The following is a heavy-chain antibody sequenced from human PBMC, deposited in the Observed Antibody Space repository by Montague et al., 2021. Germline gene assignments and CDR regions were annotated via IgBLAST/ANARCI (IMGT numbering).Heavy chain of an antibody. Sequence: LSCAAFDFTSSSYTINWVRQAPGKGLEWVSYISGKSSYIYYAASVKGRFTISRDNAKNSLFLQMNSLRAEDTAVYYCARENWGSGRAFDIWGQGTMVTVSS. J-gene: IGHJ3*02. V-gene: IGHV3-21*01. D-gene: IGHD3-10*01. CDR1: DFTSSSYT. CDR2: ISGKSSYI. CDR3: ARENWGSGRAFDI.